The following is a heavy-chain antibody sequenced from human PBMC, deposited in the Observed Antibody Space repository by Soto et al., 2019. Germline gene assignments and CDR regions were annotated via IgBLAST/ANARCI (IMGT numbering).Heavy chain of an antibody. CDR2: INHSGST. J-gene: IGHJ5*02. V-gene: IGHV4-34*01. D-gene: IGHD1-26*01. CDR1: GGSFSGYY. CDR3: ATLKGANR. Sequence: SETLSLTCAVYGGSFSGYYWSWIRQPPGKGLEWIGEINHSGSTNYNPSLKSRVTISVDTSKNQFSLKLSSVTAADTAVYYCATLKGANRWGQGTLVTVSS.